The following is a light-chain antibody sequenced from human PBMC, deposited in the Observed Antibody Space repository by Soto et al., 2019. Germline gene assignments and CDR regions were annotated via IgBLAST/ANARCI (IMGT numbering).Light chain of an antibody. V-gene: IGKV3-15*01. J-gene: IGKJ1*01. CDR1: QSVSSD. Sequence: EIVLTQSPDILSLSPGDRATLSCRASQSVSSDFLVWYQQKPGQAPRLLIYAASIRATDFPARFSGSGSGTEFTLTISGLQSDDFAVYFCQQYNTWPPWTFGHGTKVEIK. CDR3: QQYNTWPPWT. CDR2: AAS.